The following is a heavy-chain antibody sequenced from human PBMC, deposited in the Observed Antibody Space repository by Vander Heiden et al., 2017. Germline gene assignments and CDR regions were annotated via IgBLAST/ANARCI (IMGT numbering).Heavy chain of an antibody. CDR2: IKSKTDGGTT. Sequence: EVQLLESGGGLVKPGASLRLSCAAAGFTSSNPWYGWVRQAPGKGLEWVGRIKSKTDGGTTDYAAPVKGRFTISRDDSENTLYVQMNSLKTEDTAVYYCTTGSEMATIYYFDYWGQGTLVTVSS. J-gene: IGHJ4*02. D-gene: IGHD5-12*01. CDR1: GFTSSNPW. V-gene: IGHV3-15*01. CDR3: TTGSEMATIYYFDY.